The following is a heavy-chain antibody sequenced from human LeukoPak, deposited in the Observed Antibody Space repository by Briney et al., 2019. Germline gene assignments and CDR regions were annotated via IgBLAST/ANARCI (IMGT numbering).Heavy chain of an antibody. CDR1: GGSISGNYY. Sequence: SETLSLTCTVAGGSISGNYYWSWIRQPAGKGLEWIGRIYARGNTNYNPSLKSRVTISVDTSKNQFSLKLSSVTAADTAVYFCARDSHAYFDAFDIWGQGTMVTVSS. J-gene: IGHJ3*02. V-gene: IGHV4-61*02. CDR3: ARDSHAYFDAFDI. D-gene: IGHD2/OR15-2a*01. CDR2: IYARGNT.